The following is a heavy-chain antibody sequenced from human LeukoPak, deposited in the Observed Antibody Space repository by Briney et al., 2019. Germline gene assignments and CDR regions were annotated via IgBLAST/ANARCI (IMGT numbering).Heavy chain of an antibody. V-gene: IGHV3-23*01. CDR2: VSNGGDRT. D-gene: IGHD2-15*01. J-gene: IGHJ4*02. Sequence: HPGGSLRLSCAASGFSFSSFDMVWVRQAPGKGLEWVAGVSNGGDRTYHADSVKGRFTISRDNSKNTLYLQMNSLRVEDTAVYYCAKGCSVGSCSFNWGQGTRVTVSS. CDR1: GFSFSSFD. CDR3: AKGCSVGSCSFN.